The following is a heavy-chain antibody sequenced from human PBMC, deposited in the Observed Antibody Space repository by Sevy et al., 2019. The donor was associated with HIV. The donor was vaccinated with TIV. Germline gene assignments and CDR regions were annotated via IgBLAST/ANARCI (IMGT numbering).Heavy chain of an antibody. V-gene: IGHV3-23*01. D-gene: IGHD4-17*01. J-gene: IGHJ4*01. Sequence: GGSLRLSCVASGFAFRSRAMSWVRQAPGKGLEWVAAISGGGGDTYYAPSVKGRFTISRDNSKETLYLHLKSLRADDTAMFYCATVLRDYVDYLLAFWGHGTLVTVSS. CDR3: ATVLRDYVDYLLAF. CDR1: GFAFRSRA. CDR2: ISGGGGDT.